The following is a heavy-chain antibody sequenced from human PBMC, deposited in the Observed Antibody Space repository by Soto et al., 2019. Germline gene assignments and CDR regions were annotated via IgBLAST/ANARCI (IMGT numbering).Heavy chain of an antibody. J-gene: IGHJ5*02. CDR1: GYTFTNYG. D-gene: IGHD2-2*01. CDR2: MKPNSGNT. V-gene: IGHV1-8*01. Sequence: ASVKVSCKASGYTFTNYGIQWVRQAPGQGYEWMGWMKPNSGNTGYGQKFQGRVTITRENSMTTAYMELSSLRSEDTAVYYCARDEGVVPADKGGWFDPWGQGTLVTVSS. CDR3: ARDEGVVPADKGGWFDP.